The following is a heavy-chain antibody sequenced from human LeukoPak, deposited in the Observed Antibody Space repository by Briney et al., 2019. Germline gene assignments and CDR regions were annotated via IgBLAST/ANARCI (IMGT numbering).Heavy chain of an antibody. V-gene: IGHV3-74*01. J-gene: IGHJ4*02. Sequence: GGSLRLSCAASGFTFSSYWMYWVRQAPGKGLVWVSRINSDGSSTNYADSVKGRFTIYRDNAKNTLYLQMNSLRAEDTAVYYCARGGIRFIDYWGQGTLVTVSS. D-gene: IGHD3-10*01. CDR2: INSDGSST. CDR3: ARGGIRFIDY. CDR1: GFTFSSYW.